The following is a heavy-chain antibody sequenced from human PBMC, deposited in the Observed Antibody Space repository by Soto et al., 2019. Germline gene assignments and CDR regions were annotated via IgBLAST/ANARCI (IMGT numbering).Heavy chain of an antibody. V-gene: IGHV3-21*01. Sequence: EVQLVESGGGLVKPGGSLRLSCAASGFTFSSYSMNWVRQAPGKGLEWVSTISSRNNDMYYVDSVKGRFTISRDNARNSVYLQMNSLRADDTAVYHCARDVNGGFCGAWGQGTLVTVSS. CDR3: ARDVNGGFCGA. CDR2: ISSRNNDM. D-gene: IGHD2-21*01. CDR1: GFTFSSYS. J-gene: IGHJ5*02.